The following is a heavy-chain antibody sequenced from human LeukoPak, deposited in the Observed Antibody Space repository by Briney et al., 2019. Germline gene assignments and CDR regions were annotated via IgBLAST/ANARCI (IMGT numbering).Heavy chain of an antibody. CDR3: SRENGAFSPFGY. CDR2: ISLTGLT. Sequence: KPSETLSLTCGVSGGSISNTNWWSWVRQPLGQGLEWIGEISLTGLTHYNPSLESRVTVSLDKSKNQLSLNLTSVTAADTAVYYCSRENGAFSPFGYWGQGILVTVLS. V-gene: IGHV4-4*02. CDR1: GGSISNTNW. J-gene: IGHJ4*02. D-gene: IGHD2-8*01.